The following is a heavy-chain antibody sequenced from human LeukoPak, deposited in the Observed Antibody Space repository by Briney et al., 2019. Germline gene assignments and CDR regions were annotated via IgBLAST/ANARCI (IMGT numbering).Heavy chain of an antibody. D-gene: IGHD2-2*01. Sequence: SETLSLTCTVSGGSISSSSYYWGWIRQPPGTGLEWIGSIYYSGSTYYNPSLKSRVTISVDTSKNQFSLKLSSVTAADTAVYYCARRILIGYQFYYFDYWGQGTLVTVSS. V-gene: IGHV4-39*01. CDR1: GGSISSSSYY. CDR3: ARRILIGYQFYYFDY. J-gene: IGHJ4*02. CDR2: IYYSGST.